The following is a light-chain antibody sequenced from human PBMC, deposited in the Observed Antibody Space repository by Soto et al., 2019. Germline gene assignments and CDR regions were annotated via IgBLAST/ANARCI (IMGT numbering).Light chain of an antibody. CDR3: QQYNGSWT. CDR1: QSISGS. CDR2: EAS. Sequence: DIQITQSPSTLSASVGDRVTITCRASQSISGSLAWYQQKPGKAPKLLIYEASNLKSGVPSRFSGSGSGTESTLTSSSLQPDDSASYYCQQYNGSWTFGQGTRVEIK. V-gene: IGKV1-5*03. J-gene: IGKJ1*01.